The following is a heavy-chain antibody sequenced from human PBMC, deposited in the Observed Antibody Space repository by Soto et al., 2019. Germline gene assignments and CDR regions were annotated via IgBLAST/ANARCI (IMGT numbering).Heavy chain of an antibody. Sequence: GGSLRLSCAASGFTFSSYGMHWVRQAPGKGLEWVAVISYDGSNKYYADSVKGRFTISRDNSKNTLYLQMNSLRAEDTAVYYGATASSLNWFDPWGQGTLVTVSS. J-gene: IGHJ5*02. CDR1: GFTFSSYG. CDR3: ATASSLNWFDP. CDR2: ISYDGSNK. V-gene: IGHV3-30*03. D-gene: IGHD6-6*01.